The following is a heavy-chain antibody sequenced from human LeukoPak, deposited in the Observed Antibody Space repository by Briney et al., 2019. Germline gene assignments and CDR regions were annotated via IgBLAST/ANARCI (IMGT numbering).Heavy chain of an antibody. CDR2: ISSGGGTR. CDR3: ARDRGRRGITMRSDAFDI. D-gene: IGHD3-22*01. V-gene: IGHV3-11*01. CDR1: GFTFSDYY. J-gene: IGHJ3*02. Sequence: PGGSLRLSCAASGFTFSDYYMNWIRQAPGKGLEWVSYISSGGGTRSYADSVKGRFTISRDNAKNSLYLQMNSQRAEDTAVYYCARDRGRRGITMRSDAFDIWGQGTMVTVSS.